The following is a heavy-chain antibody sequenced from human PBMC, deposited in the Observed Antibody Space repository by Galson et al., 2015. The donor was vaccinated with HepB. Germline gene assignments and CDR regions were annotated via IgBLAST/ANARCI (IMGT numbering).Heavy chain of an antibody. D-gene: IGHD3-22*01. CDR2: IIPIFGTA. CDR1: GGTFSSYA. Sequence: SVKVSCKASGGTFSSYAISWVRQAPGQGLEWMGGIIPIFGTANYAQKFQGRVTITADESTSTAYMELSSLRSEDTAVYYCASVQPANYYDSSGYSKGVFDYWGQGTLVTVSS. J-gene: IGHJ4*02. V-gene: IGHV1-69*13. CDR3: ASVQPANYYDSSGYSKGVFDY.